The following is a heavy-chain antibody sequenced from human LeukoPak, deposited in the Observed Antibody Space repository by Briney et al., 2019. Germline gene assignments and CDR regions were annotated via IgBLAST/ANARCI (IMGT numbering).Heavy chain of an antibody. CDR3: AKYCISAVCYANWCRP. CDR2: SKSKTDGATT. J-gene: IGHJ5*02. Sequence: PGGSLRLSCAGSVFTLSSAWMTCVRQAPGRGVEWVGLSKSKTDGATTAYAAPVKGRFTISRDDSKNTLYLQVNSLKTEDTAFYYCAKYCISAVCYANWCRPGGQGTRVTVSS. D-gene: IGHD2-2*01. V-gene: IGHV3-15*01. CDR1: VFTLSSAW.